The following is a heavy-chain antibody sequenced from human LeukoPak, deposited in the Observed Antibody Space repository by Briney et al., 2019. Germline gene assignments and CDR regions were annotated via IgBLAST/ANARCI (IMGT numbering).Heavy chain of an antibody. CDR3: ASRNPKYSSSWQFDY. V-gene: IGHV1-18*01. D-gene: IGHD6-13*01. CDR1: GYTFTSYG. CDR2: ISAYNGNT. J-gene: IGHJ4*02. Sequence: VASVKVSCKASGYTFTSYGISWVRQAPGQGLEWMGWISAYNGNTNYAQRLQGRVTMTTDTSTSTAYMELRSMRSDDTAVYYCASRNPKYSSSWQFDYWGQGTLVTVSS.